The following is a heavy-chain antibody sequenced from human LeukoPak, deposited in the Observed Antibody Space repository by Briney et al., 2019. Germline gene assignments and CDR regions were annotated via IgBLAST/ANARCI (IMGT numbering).Heavy chain of an antibody. D-gene: IGHD3-10*01. CDR1: GGSISSGSYY. CDR3: AGDRSHGSGSYLSYMDV. Sequence: SQTLSLTCTVSGGSISSGSYYWGCIRQPPGKGLEWIGYIYYSGSTNYNPSLKSRVTISVDTSKNQFSLKLSSVTAADTAVYYCAGDRSHGSGSYLSYMDVWGKGTTVTVSS. J-gene: IGHJ6*03. CDR2: IYYSGST. V-gene: IGHV4-61*01.